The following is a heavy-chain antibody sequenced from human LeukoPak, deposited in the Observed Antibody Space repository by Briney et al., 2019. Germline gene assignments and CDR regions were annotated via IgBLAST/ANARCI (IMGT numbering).Heavy chain of an antibody. D-gene: IGHD6-19*01. CDR2: IKQDGSEK. V-gene: IGHV3-7*01. CDR3: AREYRASWGSSQAVAADSFDY. J-gene: IGHJ4*02. CDR1: GFTFSSYW. Sequence: PGGSLRLSCAASGFTFSSYWMSWVRQAPGKGLEWVANIKQDGSEKYYVDSVKGRFTISRDNAKNSLYLQMNSLRAEDTAVYYCAREYRASWGSSQAVAADSFDYWGQGTLVTVSS.